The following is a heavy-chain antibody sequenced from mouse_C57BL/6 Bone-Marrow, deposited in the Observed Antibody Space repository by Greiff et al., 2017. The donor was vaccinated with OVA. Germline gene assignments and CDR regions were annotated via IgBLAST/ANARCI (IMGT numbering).Heavy chain of an antibody. J-gene: IGHJ4*01. CDR3: ARHEDGGYSNSYAMDY. CDR2: INPSNGGT. CDR1: GYTFTSYW. V-gene: IGHV1-53*01. Sequence: QVQLQQPGTELVKPGASVKLSCKASGYTFTSYWMPWVKQRPGQGLEWIGNINPSNGGTNYNEKFKSKATLTVDKSSSTVYMELSRLTSEDSAVYFCARHEDGGYSNSYAMDYWGQGTSVTVSS. D-gene: IGHD2-5*01.